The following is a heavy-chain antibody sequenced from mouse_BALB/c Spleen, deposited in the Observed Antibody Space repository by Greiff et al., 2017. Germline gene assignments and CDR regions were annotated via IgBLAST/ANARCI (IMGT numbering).Heavy chain of an antibody. CDR3: ARRGVQGYFDV. CDR1: GYTFTSYW. CDR2: INPSTGYT. Sequence: VQLQQSGAELAKPGASVKMSSKASGYTFTSYWMHWVKQRPGQGLEWIGYINPSTGYTEYNQKFKDKATLTADKSSSTAYMQLSRLTSEDSAVYYCARRGVQGYFDVWGAGTTVTVSS. V-gene: IGHV1-7*01. J-gene: IGHJ1*01.